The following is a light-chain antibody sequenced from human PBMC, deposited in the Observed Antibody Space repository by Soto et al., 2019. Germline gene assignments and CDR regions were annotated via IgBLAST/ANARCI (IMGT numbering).Light chain of an antibody. CDR2: DVS. Sequence: QSALTQPASVSGSPGQSITISCTGTSSDVGGYNYVSWYQQHPGKAPKLMIYDVSNRPSGVSNRFSGSKSGNTASLTISGLQAEDEADYYSSSYTSSSNYVFGTGTKLTVL. J-gene: IGLJ1*01. V-gene: IGLV2-14*01. CDR1: SSDVGGYNY. CDR3: SSYTSSSNYV.